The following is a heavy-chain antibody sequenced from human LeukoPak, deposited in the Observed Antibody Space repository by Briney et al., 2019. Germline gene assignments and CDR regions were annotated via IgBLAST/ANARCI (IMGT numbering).Heavy chain of an antibody. J-gene: IGHJ4*02. Sequence: PSETLSLTCTVSGGSISSYYWGWIRQPPGKGLEWLGYIYYSGSTNYNPSLKSRITISVDTSKNQFSLKLSSVTAADTAVYYCARSQGSSGYAPLGYWGQGTLVTVSS. CDR3: ARSQGSSGYAPLGY. CDR1: GGSISSYY. CDR2: IYYSGST. V-gene: IGHV4-59*01. D-gene: IGHD3-22*01.